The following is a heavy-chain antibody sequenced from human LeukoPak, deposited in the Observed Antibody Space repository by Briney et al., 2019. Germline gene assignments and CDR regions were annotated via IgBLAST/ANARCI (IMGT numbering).Heavy chain of an antibody. CDR3: ARGFRIAAAGTGY. V-gene: IGHV4-38-2*01. D-gene: IGHD6-13*01. CDR2: IFHSGIT. Sequence: PSETLSLTCAVSGFSISSGYFWAWIRQSPGKGLEWIGSIFHSGITYYNPSLKSRITISVDTSKNQCSLRLSSVTAADTAVYYCARGFRIAAAGTGYWGQGALVTVSS. J-gene: IGHJ4*02. CDR1: GFSISSGYF.